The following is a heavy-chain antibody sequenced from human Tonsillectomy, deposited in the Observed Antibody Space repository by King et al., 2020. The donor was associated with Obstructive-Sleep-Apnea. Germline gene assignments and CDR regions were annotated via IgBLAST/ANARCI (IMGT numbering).Heavy chain of an antibody. V-gene: IGHV1-18*01. J-gene: IGHJ4*02. Sequence: VQLVQSGAEVKKPGASLKVSCKASGYTFSSYGISWVRQAPGQGLEWMGWISAYNGNTNYAQNLQGRVTMTTDTSTSTAYMELRSLRSDDTAVYYCARHPSYYYDSSTQIFDYWGQGTLVTVSS. CDR3: ARHPSYYYDSSTQIFDY. CDR1: GYTFSSYG. D-gene: IGHD3-22*01. CDR2: ISAYNGNT.